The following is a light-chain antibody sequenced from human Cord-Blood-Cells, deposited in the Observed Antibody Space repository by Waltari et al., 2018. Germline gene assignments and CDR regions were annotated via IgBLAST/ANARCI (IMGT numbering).Light chain of an antibody. V-gene: IGLV1-47*01. J-gene: IGLJ3*02. Sequence: QSVLTQPPSASGTPGQRVTISCSGSSSNIGSNYVYWYQQLPGTAPKLLIYRNKQRPSGVPDLFSGSKSGTSASLAISGVRSEDEADYYCAAWDDGLSGWVFGGGTKLTVL. CDR2: RNK. CDR3: AAWDDGLSGWV. CDR1: SSNIGSNY.